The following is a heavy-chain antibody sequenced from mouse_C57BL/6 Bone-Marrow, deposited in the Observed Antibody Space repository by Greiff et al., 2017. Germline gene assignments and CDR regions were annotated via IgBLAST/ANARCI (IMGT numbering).Heavy chain of an antibody. J-gene: IGHJ2*01. V-gene: IGHV1-55*01. D-gene: IGHD1-1*01. CDR2: IYPGSGST. Sequence: VQLQQPGAELVKPGASVKMSCKASGYTFTSYWITWVKQRPGQGLEWIGDIYPGSGSTNYNEKFKSKATLTVDTSSSTAYIQLSRLTSEDSAVYYCARPITTIVATDYWGQGTTLTVPS. CDR1: GYTFTSYW. CDR3: ARPITTIVATDY.